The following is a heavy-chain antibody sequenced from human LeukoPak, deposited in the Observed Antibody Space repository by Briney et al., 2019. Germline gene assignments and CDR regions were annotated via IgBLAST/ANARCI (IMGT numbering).Heavy chain of an antibody. CDR3: ARVPTVTTTYYYGMDV. CDR2: IWYDGSNK. Sequence: GGSLRLSCAASGFPFSSYGMHWVRQAPGKGLEWVAVIWYDGSNKYYADSVKGRFTISRDNSKNTLYLQMNSLRAEDTAVYYCARVPTVTTTYYYGMDVWGKGTTVTVSS. V-gene: IGHV3-33*01. CDR1: GFPFSSYG. J-gene: IGHJ6*04. D-gene: IGHD4-17*01.